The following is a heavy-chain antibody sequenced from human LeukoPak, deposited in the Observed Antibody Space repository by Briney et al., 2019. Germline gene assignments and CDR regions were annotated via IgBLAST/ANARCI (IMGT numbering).Heavy chain of an antibody. CDR2: IIPNTGLA. Sequence: SVTVSCKASGGTFSNLAISWVRQAPGQGLEWMGGIIPNTGLANYAQKFQGRVTITADKSTSTAYMELSSLRSEDTAVYYCARAPPRLDGYILYYWGQGTLVTVSS. V-gene: IGHV1-69*10. CDR1: GGTFSNLA. J-gene: IGHJ4*02. D-gene: IGHD5-24*01. CDR3: ARAPPRLDGYILYY.